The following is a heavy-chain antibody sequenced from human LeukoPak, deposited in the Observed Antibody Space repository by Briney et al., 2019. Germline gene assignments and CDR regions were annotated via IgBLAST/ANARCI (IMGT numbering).Heavy chain of an antibody. V-gene: IGHV4-30-4*01. CDR3: ARGGKAAVRFDL. CDR2: IYYSGST. CDR1: GGSISSGDYY. D-gene: IGHD2-15*01. J-gene: IGHJ2*01. Sequence: SETLSLTCTVSGGSISSGDYYWSWIRLPPGKGLEWIGYIYYSGSTYYNPSLKSRVTISVDTSKNQFSLKLSSVTAADTAVYYCARGGKAAVRFDLWGRGTLVTVSS.